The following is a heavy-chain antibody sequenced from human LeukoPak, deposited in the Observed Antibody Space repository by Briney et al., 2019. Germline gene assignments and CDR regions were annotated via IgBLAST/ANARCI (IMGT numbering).Heavy chain of an antibody. CDR2: IIPIFGTA. Sequence: SVKVSCKASGGTFSSYAISWVRQAPGQGLEWMGGIIPIFGTANYAQKFQGRVTITADESTSTAYMELSSLRSEDSAVYYCASLLGYCSSTSCSEHYWGQGTLVTVSS. V-gene: IGHV1-69*01. J-gene: IGHJ4*02. CDR3: ASLLGYCSSTSCSEHY. D-gene: IGHD2-2*01. CDR1: GGTFSSYA.